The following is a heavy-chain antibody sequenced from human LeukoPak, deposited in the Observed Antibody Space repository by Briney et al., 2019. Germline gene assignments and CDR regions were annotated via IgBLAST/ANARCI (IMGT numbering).Heavy chain of an antibody. D-gene: IGHD3-22*01. J-gene: IGHJ4*02. CDR3: VTYYFDSSGPKKNY. V-gene: IGHV4-30-4*08. CDR1: GGSISSGDYY. CDR2: INHSGST. Sequence: SQTLSLACTVSGGSISSGDYYWSWIRQPPGKGLEWIGEINHSGSTNYNPSLKSRVTISVDTSKKQFSLKLSSVTAADTAVYYCVTYYFDSSGPKKNYWGQGTLVTVSS.